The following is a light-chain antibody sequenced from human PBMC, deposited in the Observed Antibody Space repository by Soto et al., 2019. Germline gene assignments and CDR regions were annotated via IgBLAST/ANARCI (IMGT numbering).Light chain of an antibody. Sequence: QSVLTQPPSASGSPGQRVTVSCSGRGSNIGNNPVNWFQQLPGTAPKLLFYSNDQRPSGVPDRFSGSRSGTSASLAIGRLQSEDEADYYCASWDDSLSAFVFGTGTKVTVL. CDR2: SND. CDR3: ASWDDSLSAFV. V-gene: IGLV1-44*01. CDR1: GSNIGNNP. J-gene: IGLJ1*01.